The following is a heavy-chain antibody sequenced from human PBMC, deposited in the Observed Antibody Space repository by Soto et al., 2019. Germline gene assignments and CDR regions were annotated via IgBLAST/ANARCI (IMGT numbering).Heavy chain of an antibody. V-gene: IGHV1-18*01. D-gene: IGHD2-15*01. Sequence: QVQLVQSGVEVKNPGASVRVSCKASAYPFTSYGISWVRQAPGQGLDWMGWISVYKGNTKYAREFQGRVTLTTATSTSTAYMELRSLRADDTAVYYCARGFRSVLPYYYYGLDVWGQGTTVIVSS. CDR1: AYPFTSYG. CDR3: ARGFRSVLPYYYYGLDV. J-gene: IGHJ6*02. CDR2: ISVYKGNT.